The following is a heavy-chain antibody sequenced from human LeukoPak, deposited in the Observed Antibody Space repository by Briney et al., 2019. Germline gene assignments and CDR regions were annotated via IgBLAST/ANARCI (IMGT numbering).Heavy chain of an antibody. Sequence: GASVKVSCKASGYTFTSYGISWVRQAPGQGLEWMGWISAHNGNTNYAQKLQGRVTMTTDTSTSTAYMELRSLRSDDTAVYYCARVYSYYYDSSGYYFGDYWGQGTLVTVSS. CDR3: ARVYSYYYDSSGYYFGDY. CDR1: GYTFTSYG. CDR2: ISAHNGNT. V-gene: IGHV1-18*01. D-gene: IGHD3-22*01. J-gene: IGHJ4*02.